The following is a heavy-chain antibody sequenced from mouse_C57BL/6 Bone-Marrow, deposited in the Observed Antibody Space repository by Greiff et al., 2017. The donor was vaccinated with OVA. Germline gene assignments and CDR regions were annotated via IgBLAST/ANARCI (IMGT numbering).Heavy chain of an antibody. CDR2: ISSGGSYT. J-gene: IGHJ3*01. CDR3: ARQWDSSGYFAY. Sequence: EVKLQESGGDLVKPGGSLKLSCAASGFTFSSYGMSWVRQTPDKRLEWVATISSGGSYTYYPDSVKGRFTISRDNAKNTLYLQMSSLKSEDTAMYYCARQWDSSGYFAYWGQGTLVTVSA. D-gene: IGHD3-2*02. V-gene: IGHV5-6*01. CDR1: GFTFSSYG.